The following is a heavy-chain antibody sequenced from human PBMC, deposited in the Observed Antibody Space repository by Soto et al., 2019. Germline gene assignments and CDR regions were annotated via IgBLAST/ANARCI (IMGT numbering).Heavy chain of an antibody. J-gene: IGHJ6*02. CDR2: TYYRSKWYN. CDR3: ARDSGFTMVRGVTTPYYYYYGMDV. V-gene: IGHV6-1*01. CDR1: GDSVSSNSAA. D-gene: IGHD3-10*01. Sequence: PSQTLSLTCAISGDSVSSNSAAWNWIRQSPSRGLEWLGRTYYRSKWYNDYAISVKSRITINPDTSKNQISLQLNSVTPEDTAVYYCARDSGFTMVRGVTTPYYYYYGMDVWGQGTTVTVSS.